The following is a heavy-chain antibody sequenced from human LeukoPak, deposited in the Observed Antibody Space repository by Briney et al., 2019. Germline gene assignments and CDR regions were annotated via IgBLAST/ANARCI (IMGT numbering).Heavy chain of an antibody. CDR3: ASYYASGVSAYNYYGMDV. Sequence: SETLSLTCAVSGHSISTGYYWGWIRQPPGRGLEWIGSMSHNRGTYYNPSLKSRVTISMDTSKNQISLRLTSVTAADTAVYYCASYYASGVSAYNYYGMDVWGKGTTVTVSS. D-gene: IGHD3-10*01. J-gene: IGHJ6*04. V-gene: IGHV4-38-2*01. CDR2: MSHNRGT. CDR1: GHSISTGYY.